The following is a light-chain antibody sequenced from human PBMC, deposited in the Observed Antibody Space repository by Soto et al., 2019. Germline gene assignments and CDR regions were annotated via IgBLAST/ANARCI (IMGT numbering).Light chain of an antibody. V-gene: IGLV4-69*01. CDR1: SGHSNYV. CDR2: LNSDGSH. J-gene: IGLJ2*01. CDR3: QTWDTGIRV. Sequence: QLVLTQSPSASASLGASVKLTCTLSSGHSNYVIAWHQQQPEKGPRYLMKLNSDGSHSKGDGIPDRFSGSSSGAEHYLTISSLQSEDEADYYCQTWDTGIRVFGGGTKVTVL.